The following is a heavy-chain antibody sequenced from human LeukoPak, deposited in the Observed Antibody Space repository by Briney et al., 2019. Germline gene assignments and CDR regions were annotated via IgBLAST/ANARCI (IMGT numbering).Heavy chain of an antibody. Sequence: GGSLRLSCAASGFTFSSYGMHWVRQAPGKGLEWVALIWYDGSNKYYADSVKDRFTISRDNYKNTLYLQMNSLRAEDTAVYYCARDQGCTSTDCYSLFFHYWGQGTLVTVSS. V-gene: IGHV3-30*02. CDR3: ARDQGCTSTDCYSLFFHY. J-gene: IGHJ4*02. D-gene: IGHD2-2*01. CDR1: GFTFSSYG. CDR2: IWYDGSNK.